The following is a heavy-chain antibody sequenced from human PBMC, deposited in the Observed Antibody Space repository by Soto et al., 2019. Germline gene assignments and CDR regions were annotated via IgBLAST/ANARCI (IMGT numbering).Heavy chain of an antibody. Sequence: SETLSLTCTFSGCSISSGGYYWSWIRQHPGKGLEWIGYIYYSGSTYYNPSLKSRVTISVDTSKNQFSLKLSSVTAADTAVYYCATSSIVVVPPDYYGMDVWGQGTTVTVPS. J-gene: IGHJ6*02. V-gene: IGHV4-31*03. D-gene: IGHD2-2*01. CDR3: ATSSIVVVPPDYYGMDV. CDR1: GCSISSGGYY. CDR2: IYYSGST.